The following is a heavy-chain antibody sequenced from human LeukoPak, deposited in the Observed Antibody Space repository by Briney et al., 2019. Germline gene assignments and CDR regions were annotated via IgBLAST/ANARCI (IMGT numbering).Heavy chain of an antibody. CDR3: ARGQRQWLVLGYYFDY. Sequence: SETLSLTCAVSGGSITNNNWWTWVRQPPGKGLEWIGEIYHSGSTNYNPSLKSRVTISVDTSKNQFSLKLSSVTAADTAVYYCARGQRQWLVLGYYFDYWGQGTLVTVSS. J-gene: IGHJ4*02. V-gene: IGHV4-4*02. CDR1: GGSITNNNW. CDR2: IYHSGST. D-gene: IGHD6-19*01.